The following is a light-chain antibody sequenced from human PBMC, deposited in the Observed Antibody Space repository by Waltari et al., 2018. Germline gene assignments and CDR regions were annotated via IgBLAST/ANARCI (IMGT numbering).Light chain of an antibody. V-gene: IGLV4-69*01. CDR1: SGYSSNI. Sequence: QLVLTQSPSASASLGASVKLPCTLSSGYSSNIVAWHQQQPEKGPRYVMKINSDGSHNKGDEIPDRFSGSSSGAERYLTISSVQPEDEADYYCQTGGHGSWVFGGGTTLTVL. CDR2: INSDGSH. J-gene: IGLJ3*02. CDR3: QTGGHGSWV.